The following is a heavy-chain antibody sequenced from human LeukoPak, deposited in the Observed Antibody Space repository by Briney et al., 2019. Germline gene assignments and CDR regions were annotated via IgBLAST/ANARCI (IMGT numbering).Heavy chain of an antibody. CDR2: IYYSGST. V-gene: IGHV4-59*01. D-gene: IGHD3-16*01. CDR1: GCSISSYY. Sequence: PSETLSLTCTVSGCSISSYYWSWIRQPPGKGLEWIGYIYYSGSTNYNPSLKSRVTISVDTSKNQFSLKLSSVTAADTAVYYCARDPTEGAFDYWGQGTLVTVSS. J-gene: IGHJ4*02. CDR3: ARDPTEGAFDY.